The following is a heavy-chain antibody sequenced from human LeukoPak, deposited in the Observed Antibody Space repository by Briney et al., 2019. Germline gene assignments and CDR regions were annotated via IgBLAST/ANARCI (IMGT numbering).Heavy chain of an antibody. CDR2: ISANDNRV. CDR1: GFIFSSFD. V-gene: IGHV3-23*01. CDR3: AKDGLYCAYGVCYLNY. J-gene: IGHJ4*02. Sequence: GGSLRLSCAASGFIFSSFDMTWVRQAPGKGLEWVSSISANDNRVYFADSVKGRFTISRDNSKNTVCLQMNSLRAEDTAVYYCAKDGLYCAYGVCYLNYWGQGTLVTVSS. D-gene: IGHD2-8*01.